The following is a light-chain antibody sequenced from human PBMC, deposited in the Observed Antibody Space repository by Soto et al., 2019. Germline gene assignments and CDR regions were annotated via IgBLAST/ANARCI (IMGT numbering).Light chain of an antibody. CDR2: AAS. CDR1: QGISSY. Sequence: AIRMTQSPSSLSASTGDRVTITCRASQGISSYLAWYQQKPGKAPKLLIYAASTLQSGVPSRFSGSGSGTEFTLTISSLQSEDFAVYYCQHYKSWPWTFGQGTKVDI. V-gene: IGKV1-8*01. J-gene: IGKJ1*01. CDR3: QHYKSWPWT.